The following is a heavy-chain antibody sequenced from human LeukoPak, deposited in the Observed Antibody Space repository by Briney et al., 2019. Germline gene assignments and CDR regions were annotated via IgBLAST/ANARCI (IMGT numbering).Heavy chain of an antibody. V-gene: IGHV1-46*01. D-gene: IGHD6-13*01. CDR3: ARNIAAAGSHYYGMDV. CDR2: INPSGGST. CDR1: GYTFTSYY. Sequence: ASVKVSCKASGYTFTSYYMHWVRQAPGQGLEWMGIINPSGGSTSYAQKFQGRVTMTRDTSTSTVYMELSSLRPEDTAVYYCARNIAAAGSHYYGMDVWGQGTTVTVSS. J-gene: IGHJ6*02.